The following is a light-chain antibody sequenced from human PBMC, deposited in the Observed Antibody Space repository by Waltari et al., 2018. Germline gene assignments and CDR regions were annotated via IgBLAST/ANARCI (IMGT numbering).Light chain of an antibody. V-gene: IGKV3-15*01. CDR1: QGVSSN. CDR3: QQYNNWPRIT. CDR2: GAS. J-gene: IGKJ5*01. Sequence: EIVMTQSPATLSVSPGERSTPSCRASQGVSSNLPWYQQKPGQAPRLLIYGASTRATGIPARFSGSGSGTEFTLTISSLQSEDFAVYYCQQYNNWPRITFGQGTRLEIK.